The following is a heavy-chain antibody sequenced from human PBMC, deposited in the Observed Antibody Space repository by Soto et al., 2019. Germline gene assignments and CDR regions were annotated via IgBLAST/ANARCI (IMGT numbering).Heavy chain of an antibody. V-gene: IGHV1-69*10. J-gene: IGHJ4*02. CDR3: AREPPALRYFGWP. D-gene: IGHD3-9*01. CDR2: IIPILGIA. CDR1: GYTFTSYG. Sequence: GASVKVSCKASGYTFTSYGITWVRQAPGQRLEWMGWIIPILGIANYAQKFQGRVTITADKSTSTAYMELNSLRSEDTAVYYCAREPPALRYFGWPWGQGTLVTVSS.